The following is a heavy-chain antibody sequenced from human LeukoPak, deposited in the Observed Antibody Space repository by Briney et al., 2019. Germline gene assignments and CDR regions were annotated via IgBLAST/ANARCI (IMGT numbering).Heavy chain of an antibody. CDR1: GDFIGTGAHY. Sequence: SETLSLTCSVSGDFIGTGAHYWSWIRQRPGRGLEWIGFTYDNGRTHTKPSLQSRVSVSVDTSRNQFSLRVTSMTAADTAIYYCTRQIGSGQYSLDYWGQGMLVTVSS. D-gene: IGHD3-10*01. J-gene: IGHJ4*02. V-gene: IGHV4-31*03. CDR3: TRQIGSGQYSLDY. CDR2: TYDNGRT.